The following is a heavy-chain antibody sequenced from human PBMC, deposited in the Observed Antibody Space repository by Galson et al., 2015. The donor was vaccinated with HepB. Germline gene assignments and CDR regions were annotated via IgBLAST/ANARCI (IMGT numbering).Heavy chain of an antibody. Sequence: SLRLSCAASGFTFSSYAMHWVRQAPGKGLEWVAVISYDGGNKDYADSVKGRFTISRDNSKNTLYLQMNSLRAEDTAVYYCAREVAGTDYWGQGTLVTVSS. D-gene: IGHD6-19*01. CDR3: AREVAGTDY. CDR1: GFTFSSYA. V-gene: IGHV3-30*04. J-gene: IGHJ4*02. CDR2: ISYDGGNK.